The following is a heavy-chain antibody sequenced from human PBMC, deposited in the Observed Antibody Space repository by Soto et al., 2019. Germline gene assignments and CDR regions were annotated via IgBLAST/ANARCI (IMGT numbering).Heavy chain of an antibody. J-gene: IGHJ4*02. CDR3: ARRGSGSYYDY. Sequence: EVQLLESGGGLVQPGGSLRISCAASGVTFISYAMRWVRQAPGKGLEWVSAISGSGGSTYYADSVKGRFTISRDNSKNTLYLQMNSLRAEDTAVYYCARRGSGSYYDYWGQVTLVTVSS. CDR1: GVTFISYA. V-gene: IGHV3-23*01. CDR2: ISGSGGST. D-gene: IGHD1-26*01.